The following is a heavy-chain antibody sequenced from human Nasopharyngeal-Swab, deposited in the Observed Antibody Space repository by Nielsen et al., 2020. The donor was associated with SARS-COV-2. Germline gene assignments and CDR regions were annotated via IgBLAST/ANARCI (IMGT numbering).Heavy chain of an antibody. V-gene: IGHV4-39*01. J-gene: IGHJ4*02. D-gene: IGHD6-13*01. CDR3: ATLSSSWYEYYFDY. Sequence: SETLSLTCTVSGGSISSSTYYWAWIRQPPGKGLDGIGSIYFGGSTYYNPSLKGRVTISVDTSKNQFSLKLSSVTAADTAVYYCATLSSSWYEYYFDYWGQGTLVTVSS. CDR1: GGSISSSTYY. CDR2: IYFGGST.